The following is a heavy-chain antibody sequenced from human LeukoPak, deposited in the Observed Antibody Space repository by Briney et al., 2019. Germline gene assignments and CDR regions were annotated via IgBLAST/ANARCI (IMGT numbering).Heavy chain of an antibody. D-gene: IGHD3-22*01. CDR2: INANSGDT. CDR3: ASKWVTYYYNSSAYHYPTDVFDI. V-gene: IGHV1-2*02. CDR1: GHTFTGYY. J-gene: IGHJ3*02. Sequence: ASVKVSCKASGHTFTGYYMHWVRQAPGQGLEWMGWINANSGDTNYAQKFQGRVTTTRDTSISTAYMELSRLRSDDTAVYYCASKWVTYYYNSSAYHYPTDVFDIWGQGTMVTVSS.